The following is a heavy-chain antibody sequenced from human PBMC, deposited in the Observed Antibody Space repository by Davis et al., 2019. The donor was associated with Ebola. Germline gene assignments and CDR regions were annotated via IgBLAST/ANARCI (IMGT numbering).Heavy chain of an antibody. CDR3: ARGGVPYYYDSSGYYHGEVLYYFDY. D-gene: IGHD3-22*01. Sequence: SETLSLTCTVSGDSLSGYHWSWIRQPPGKGLEWIGYIYYSGSTNYNPSLKSRVTISVDTSKNQFSLKLSSVTAADTAVYYCARGGVPYYYDSSGYYHGEVLYYFDYWGQGTLVTVSS. J-gene: IGHJ4*02. CDR2: IYYSGST. V-gene: IGHV4-59*01. CDR1: GDSLSGYH.